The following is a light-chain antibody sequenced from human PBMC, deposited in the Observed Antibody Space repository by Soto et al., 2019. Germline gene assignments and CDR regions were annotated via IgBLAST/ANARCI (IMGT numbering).Light chain of an antibody. CDR2: DTI. Sequence: QAVVTQEPSLTVSPGGTVTLTCGSSDGPVTSNHYPYWYQQRPGQVPRTLIYDTINRQSWAPARFSGSLVGVKAALTLSGAQPEDEADYYYLLTYSGGRVFGGGTKLTVL. CDR3: LLTYSGGRV. CDR1: DGPVTSNHY. J-gene: IGLJ2*01. V-gene: IGLV7-46*01.